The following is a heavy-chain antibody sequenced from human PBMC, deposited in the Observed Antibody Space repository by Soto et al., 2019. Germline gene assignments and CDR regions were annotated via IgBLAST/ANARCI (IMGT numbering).Heavy chain of an antibody. CDR3: ARGGYDFWSGYPRKYGMDV. J-gene: IGHJ6*02. V-gene: IGHV1-69*01. D-gene: IGHD3-3*01. Sequence: QVQLVQSGAEVQKPGSSVKVSCKASGGTFSSYAISWVRQAPGQGLEWMGGIIPIFGTANYAQKFQGRVTITADESTSTAYMELSSLRSEDTAVYYCARGGYDFWSGYPRKYGMDVWGQGTTVTVSS. CDR2: IIPIFGTA. CDR1: GGTFSSYA.